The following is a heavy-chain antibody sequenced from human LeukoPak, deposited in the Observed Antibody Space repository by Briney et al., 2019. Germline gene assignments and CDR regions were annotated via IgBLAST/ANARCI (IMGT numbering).Heavy chain of an antibody. CDR1: GGPVLSSY. Sequence: SETLSLTCSVSGGPVLSSYWTWIRWSPGKGLEWLGYIFSSGIGFIKPSLRSRVTSSVDTSRNHFAMNVTSVTAADTGIYYCARGKFWFDPWGPGTLVTVSS. CDR3: ARGKFWFDP. J-gene: IGHJ5*02. V-gene: IGHV4-59*02. CDR2: IFSSGIG.